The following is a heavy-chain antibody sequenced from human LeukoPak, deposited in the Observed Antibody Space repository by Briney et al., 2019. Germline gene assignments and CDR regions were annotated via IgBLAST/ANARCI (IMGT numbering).Heavy chain of an antibody. V-gene: IGHV3-23*01. Sequence: GGSLRLSCAASGFTFSSYAMSWVRQAPGKGLEWVSAISGSGGSTYYADSVKGRFTISRDNSKNTLYLQMNSLRAEDTAVYYCARDILGYCSGGSCYVPWGQGTLVTVSS. CDR2: ISGSGGST. J-gene: IGHJ4*02. CDR1: GFTFSSYA. CDR3: ARDILGYCSGGSCYVP. D-gene: IGHD2-15*01.